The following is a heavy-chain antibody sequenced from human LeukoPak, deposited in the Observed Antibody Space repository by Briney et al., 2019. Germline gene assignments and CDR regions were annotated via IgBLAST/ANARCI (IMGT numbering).Heavy chain of an antibody. D-gene: IGHD3-10*01. CDR3: AKSPEGITMGTFDY. V-gene: IGHV3-23*01. J-gene: IGHJ4*02. CDR1: GFTFSSYA. CDR2: ISGSGGST. Sequence: GGSLRLSCAASGFTFSSYATSWVRQAPGKGLEWVSAISGSGGSTYYADSVKGRFTISRDNSKNTLYLQMNSLRAEDTAVYYCAKSPEGITMGTFDYWGQGTLVTVSS.